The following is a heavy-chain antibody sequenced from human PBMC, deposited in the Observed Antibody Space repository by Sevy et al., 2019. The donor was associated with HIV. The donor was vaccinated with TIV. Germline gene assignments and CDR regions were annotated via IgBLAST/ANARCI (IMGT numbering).Heavy chain of an antibody. Sequence: ASVKVSCKPSGYTFTTFGINWVRRAPGQGLEWMAWINIYNGNTIYAQNLQGRVTLTRDTSTNTAYMELRSLTSDDTAVYYCARMRNLGEPSDPWGQGALVTVSS. CDR1: GYTFTTFG. V-gene: IGHV1-18*01. CDR2: INIYNGNT. D-gene: IGHD3-16*01. CDR3: ARMRNLGEPSDP. J-gene: IGHJ5*02.